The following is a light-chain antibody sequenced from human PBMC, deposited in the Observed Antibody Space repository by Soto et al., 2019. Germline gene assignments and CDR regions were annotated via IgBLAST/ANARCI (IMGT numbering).Light chain of an antibody. CDR3: QQYNKWPPT. V-gene: IGKV3-15*01. CDR2: GAT. CDR1: QSVSSN. Sequence: EIVMTQSPATLSVSPGERATLSCRASQSVSSNLAWFQQKPGQAPRLLIYGATTRDTGISARLSGSGSGTEFTLTISSLQSGDFAVYHCQQYNKWPPTFGQGTKVDVK. J-gene: IGKJ1*01.